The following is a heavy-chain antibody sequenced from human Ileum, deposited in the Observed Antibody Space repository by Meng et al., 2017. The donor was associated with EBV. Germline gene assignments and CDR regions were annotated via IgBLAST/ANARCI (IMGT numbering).Heavy chain of an antibody. CDR1: GGTFSTYA. CDR2: IIPIFAAP. Sequence: QVQLVQSGAEVKKPGSSVKVSCKASGGTFSTYAISWVRQAPGQGLEWMGGIIPIFAAPIYARKFQGRVTITADESTSTVYMELTSLTSEHTAVYFCARYFSDGSGFYNVDYWGQGTLVTVSS. V-gene: IGHV1-69*01. J-gene: IGHJ4*02. D-gene: IGHD3-22*01. CDR3: ARYFSDGSGFYNVDY.